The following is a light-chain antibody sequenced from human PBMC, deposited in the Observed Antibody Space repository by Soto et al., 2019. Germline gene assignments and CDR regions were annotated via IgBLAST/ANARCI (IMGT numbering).Light chain of an antibody. V-gene: IGLV2-14*03. J-gene: IGLJ1*01. CDR1: SSDVGSYNY. CDR2: DVT. CDR3: SSYARSNSDV. Sequence: QSVLTQPASVSGSPGQWTTISCTGTSSDVGSYNYVSWYQHHPGKAPKLVIYDVTNRPSGVSNRFSGSKSGNTASLTISGLQTEDEADYYCSSYARSNSDVFGTGTQLTVL.